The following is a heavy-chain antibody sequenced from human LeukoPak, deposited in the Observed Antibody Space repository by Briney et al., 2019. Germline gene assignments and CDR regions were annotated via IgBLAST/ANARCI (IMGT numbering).Heavy chain of an antibody. CDR2: ISSSSSYI. J-gene: IGHJ3*02. Sequence: GGSLRLSCVASGFTFSSYSMNWVRQAPGKGLEWVSSISSSSSYIYYADSVKGRFTISRDNAKNSLYLQMNSLRAEDTAVYCCAREPNSSGFPFDIWGQGTMVTVSS. D-gene: IGHD6-19*01. V-gene: IGHV3-21*01. CDR3: AREPNSSGFPFDI. CDR1: GFTFSSYS.